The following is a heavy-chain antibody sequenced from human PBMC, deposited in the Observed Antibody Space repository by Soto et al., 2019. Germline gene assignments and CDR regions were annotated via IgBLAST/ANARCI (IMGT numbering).Heavy chain of an antibody. D-gene: IGHD4-17*01. CDR2: IYFSGST. CDR3: ARHTLRDYPWDV. J-gene: IGHJ6*02. CDR1: GGSISSSIYY. Sequence: SETLSLTCTVSGGSISSSIYYWDWIRQPPGKGLEWLGSIYFSGSTYYNPSLKSRVTISVDTSKNQFSLKVNSVTAPDTAVYYCARHTLRDYPWDVWGQGTTVTVSS. V-gene: IGHV4-39*01.